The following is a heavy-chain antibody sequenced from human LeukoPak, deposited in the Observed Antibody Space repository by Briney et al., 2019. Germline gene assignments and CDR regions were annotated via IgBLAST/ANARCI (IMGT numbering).Heavy chain of an antibody. J-gene: IGHJ4*02. D-gene: IGHD1-14*01. CDR2: IRGNGDT. Sequence: GGSLRLSCAASGLSLSSFAMSWVHQGPARGLEWVSSIRGNGDTFYADSVKGRFTLSSDISRNTVYFQLNNLRVEDTAIYYCARASWVSTTDAVRWGQGTLVTVSS. CDR3: ARASWVSTTDAVR. CDR1: GLSLSSFA. V-gene: IGHV3-23*01.